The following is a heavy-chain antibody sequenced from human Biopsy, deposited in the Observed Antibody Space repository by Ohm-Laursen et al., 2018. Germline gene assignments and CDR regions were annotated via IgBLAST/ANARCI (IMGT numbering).Heavy chain of an antibody. CDR2: NIPILGTG. J-gene: IGHJ1*01. D-gene: IGHD3-9*01. CDR3: ATKLTGYFHH. CDR1: GGTFSNYG. V-gene: IGHV1-69*06. Sequence: SVKVSCKSPGGTFSNYGVNWVRQAPGQGLEWLGGNIPILGTGDYAQKFQDRVTVAADTSTSTATMELRSLRSDDTAVYYCATKLTGYFHHWGQGTLVIVSS.